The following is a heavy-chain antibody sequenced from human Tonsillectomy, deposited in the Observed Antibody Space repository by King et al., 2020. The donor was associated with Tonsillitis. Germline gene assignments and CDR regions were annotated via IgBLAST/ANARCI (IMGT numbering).Heavy chain of an antibody. CDR1: GFTFSGSA. V-gene: IGHV3-73*01. CDR3: TRASSSSSSFDY. J-gene: IGHJ4*02. D-gene: IGHD6-6*01. CDR2: IRSKANSYAT. Sequence: VQLVESGGGLVQPGGSLKLSCAASGFTFSGSAMHWVRQASGKGLEWVGRIRSKANSYATAYAASVKGRFTISRDDSKNTAYLQMNSLKTEDTVVYYCTRASSSSSSFDYWGQGTLVTVSS.